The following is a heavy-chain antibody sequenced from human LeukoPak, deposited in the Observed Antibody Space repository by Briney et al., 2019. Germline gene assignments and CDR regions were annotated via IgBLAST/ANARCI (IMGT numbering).Heavy chain of an antibody. CDR3: ARVLPGYSSSCYRGRGYYHNWFDP. D-gene: IGHD6-13*01. CDR2: ISAYNGNT. Sequence: GASVKVSCKASGYTFTSYGISWVRPAPGQGLEWMGWISAYNGNTNYAQKLQGRVTMTTDTSTSTAYMELRSLRSDDTAVYYCARVLPGYSSSCYRGRGYYHNWFDPWGQGTLVTVSS. J-gene: IGHJ5*02. V-gene: IGHV1-18*01. CDR1: GYTFTSYG.